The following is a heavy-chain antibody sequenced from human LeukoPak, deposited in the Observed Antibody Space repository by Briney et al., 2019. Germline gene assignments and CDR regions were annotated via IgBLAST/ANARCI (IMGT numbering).Heavy chain of an antibody. Sequence: PGGSLRLSCAASGFIFSSRWMSWVRQAPGKGLEWVANIKRDGSGEYYVDSVKGGFTISRDNAKNSLYLQMNSLRAEDTAVYYCASLLGDKTIFDYWGQGTLVTVSS. V-gene: IGHV3-7*01. CDR2: IKRDGSGE. J-gene: IGHJ4*02. CDR3: ASLLGDKTIFDY. CDR1: GFIFSSRW. D-gene: IGHD1-26*01.